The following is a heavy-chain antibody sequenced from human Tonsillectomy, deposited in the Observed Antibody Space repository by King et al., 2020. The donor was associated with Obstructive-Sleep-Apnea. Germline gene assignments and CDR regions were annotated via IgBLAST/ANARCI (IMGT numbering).Heavy chain of an antibody. CDR2: ISYDGSNI. Sequence: VQLVESGGGVVQPGRSLRLSCAASGFTFSSYAMHWVRQAPGKGLEWVAVISYDGSNIYYADSVKGRFTNSRDNSKNTLYLQMNSLRAEDTAVYYCARDNVVVVAATPEYYFDYWGQGTLVTVSS. V-gene: IGHV3-30*04. J-gene: IGHJ4*02. CDR3: ARDNVVVVAATPEYYFDY. D-gene: IGHD2-15*01. CDR1: GFTFSSYA.